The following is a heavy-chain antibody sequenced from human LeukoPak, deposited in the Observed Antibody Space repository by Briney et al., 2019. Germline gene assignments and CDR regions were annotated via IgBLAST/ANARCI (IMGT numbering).Heavy chain of an antibody. CDR3: AKARADGSGYSD. CDR2: ISGSGGST. V-gene: IGHV3-23*01. Sequence: GGSLRLSCAASGFIFSDAWMSWVRQAPGKGLEWVSGISGSGGSTYYADSVKGRFTISRDNSRNTLYLQMNSLRAEDTAVYYCAKARADGSGYSDWGQGTLVTVSS. J-gene: IGHJ4*02. D-gene: IGHD3-22*01. CDR1: GFIFSDAW.